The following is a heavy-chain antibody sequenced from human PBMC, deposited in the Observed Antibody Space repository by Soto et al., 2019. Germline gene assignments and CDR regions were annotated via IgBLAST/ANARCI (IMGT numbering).Heavy chain of an antibody. CDR2: IDPSDSYI. J-gene: IGHJ4*02. V-gene: IGHV5-10-1*01. D-gene: IGHD3-10*01. Sequence: EVQLVQSGAEMKKPGESLKISCKGSGYSFTGYWITWVSQMPGKGLEWMGKIDPSDSYIKYSPSFQGHVTISVDKSISAAYLHWSSLKASDTAMYYCARLTYTSGSYFPDYWGQGTLVTVSS. CDR1: GYSFTGYW. CDR3: ARLTYTSGSYFPDY.